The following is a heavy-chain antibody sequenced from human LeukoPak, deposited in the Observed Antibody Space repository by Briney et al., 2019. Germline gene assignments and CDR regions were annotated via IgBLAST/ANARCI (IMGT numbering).Heavy chain of an antibody. CDR3: AKDSLPLVYAIFDY. Sequence: GRSLRLSCAASGFTFDDYATHWVRQAPGKGLEWVSGISWNSGSIGYADSVKGRFTISRDNAKNSLYLQMNSLRAEDTALYYCAKDSLPLVYAIFDYWGQGTLVTVSS. CDR1: GFTFDDYA. D-gene: IGHD2-8*01. CDR2: ISWNSGSI. V-gene: IGHV3-9*01. J-gene: IGHJ4*02.